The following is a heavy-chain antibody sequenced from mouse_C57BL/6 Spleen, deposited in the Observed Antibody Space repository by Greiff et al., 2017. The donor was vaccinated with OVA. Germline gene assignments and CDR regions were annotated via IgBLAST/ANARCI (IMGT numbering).Heavy chain of an antibody. CDR2: IYPGSGST. CDR3: AREAFITTVPSDY. D-gene: IGHD1-1*01. J-gene: IGHJ2*01. CDR1: GYTFTSYW. Sequence: VKLQQPGAELVKPGASVKMSCKASGYTFTSYWITWVKQRPGQGLEWIGDIYPGSGSTNYNEKFKSKATLTVDTSSSTAYMQLSSLTSEDSAVYYCAREAFITTVPSDYWGQGTTLTVSS. V-gene: IGHV1-55*01.